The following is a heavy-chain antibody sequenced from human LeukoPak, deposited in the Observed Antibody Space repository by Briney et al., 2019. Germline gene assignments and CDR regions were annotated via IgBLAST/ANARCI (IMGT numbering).Heavy chain of an antibody. Sequence: GGSLRLSCAASGFTVSSNYMSWVRQAPGKGLEWVSVIYSGGSTYYADSVKGRFTISRDNSKNTLYLQMNSLRAEDTAVYYCARGDYYGSSGYPAWDYWGQGTLVTVSS. CDR3: ARGDYYGSSGYPAWDY. D-gene: IGHD3-22*01. V-gene: IGHV3-53*01. J-gene: IGHJ4*02. CDR2: IYSGGST. CDR1: GFTVSSNY.